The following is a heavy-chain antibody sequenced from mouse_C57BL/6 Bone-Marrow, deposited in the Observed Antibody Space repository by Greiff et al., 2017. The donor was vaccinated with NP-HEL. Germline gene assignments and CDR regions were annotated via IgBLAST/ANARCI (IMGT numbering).Heavy chain of an antibody. J-gene: IGHJ4*01. CDR1: GYTFTSSW. Sequence: VQLQQPGAELVKPGASVKVSCKASGYTFTSSWMHWVKQRPGQGLEWIGRIHPSDRDTNYNQKFKGQATLTVDKSSSTAYMQLSSLTSEDSAFEYGAILGGSSDGDYAMDYWGQGTSVTVSS. D-gene: IGHD1-1*01. V-gene: IGHV1-74*01. CDR2: IHPSDRDT. CDR3: AILGGSSDGDYAMDY.